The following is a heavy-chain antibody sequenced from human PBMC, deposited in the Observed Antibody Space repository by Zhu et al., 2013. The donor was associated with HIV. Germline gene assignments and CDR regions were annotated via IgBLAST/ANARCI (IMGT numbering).Heavy chain of an antibody. J-gene: IGHJ6*03. CDR1: GYTSDDFGLDFSDFG. CDR2: ISNNNDNT. V-gene: IGHV1-18*01. D-gene: IGHD1-1*01. CDR3: ARVVVRNDERAYYYMDF. Sequence: QVQLVQSGAEMKKPGASVKVSCKASGYTSDDFGLDFSDFGMSWVRQAPGQGLEWVGWISNNNDNTKYAQKYQGRVTITADESTSTAYMQLRSLRSDDTAIYYCARVVVRNDERAYYYMDFWGKGTTVTVSS.